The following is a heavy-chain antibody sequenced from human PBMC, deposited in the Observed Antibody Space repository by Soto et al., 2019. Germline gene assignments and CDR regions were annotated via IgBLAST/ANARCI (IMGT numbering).Heavy chain of an antibody. D-gene: IGHD3-10*01. CDR2: FDPEDGET. V-gene: IGHV1-24*01. Sequence: GASVKVSCKVSRYTLTELSMHWVRQAPGKGLEWMGGFDPEDGETIYAQKFQGSVTITRDTSANTAYMELSSLRSEDTAVYYCARRNVYGSGSYSFDYWGQGTLVTVSS. CDR1: RYTLTELS. CDR3: ARRNVYGSGSYSFDY. J-gene: IGHJ4*02.